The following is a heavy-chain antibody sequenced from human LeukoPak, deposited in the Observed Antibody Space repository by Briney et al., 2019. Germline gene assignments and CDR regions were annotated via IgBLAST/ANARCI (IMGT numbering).Heavy chain of an antibody. D-gene: IGHD4-17*01. CDR2: IYYSGST. CDR3: ASGNDYGDYYFDY. Sequence: SETLSLTCTVSGGSISSYYWSWIRQPPGKGLEWVGYIYYSGSTNYNPSLKSRVTISVDTSKNQFSLKLSSVTAADTAVYYCASGNDYGDYYFDYWGQGTLVTVSS. J-gene: IGHJ4*02. V-gene: IGHV4-59*01. CDR1: GGSISSYY.